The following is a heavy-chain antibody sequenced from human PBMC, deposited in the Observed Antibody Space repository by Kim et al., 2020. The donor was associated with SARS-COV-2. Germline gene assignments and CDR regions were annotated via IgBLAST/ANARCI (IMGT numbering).Heavy chain of an antibody. CDR1: GDSVSSNSAA. D-gene: IGHD3-10*01. V-gene: IGHV6-1*01. J-gene: IGHJ5*02. CDR2: TYYRSKWYN. CDR3: ARGAPRYYYGSGNWFDP. Sequence: SQTLSLTCAISGDSVSSNSAAWNWIRQSPSRGLEWLGRTYYRSKWYNDYAVSVKSRITINPDTSKNQFSLQLNSVTPEDTAVYYCARGAPRYYYGSGNWFDPWGQGTLVTVSS.